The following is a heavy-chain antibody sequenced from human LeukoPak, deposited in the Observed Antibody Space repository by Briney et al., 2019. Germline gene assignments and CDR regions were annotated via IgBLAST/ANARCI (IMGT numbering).Heavy chain of an antibody. Sequence: GGSLRLSCAASGFTFSSYAMSWVRQAPGKGLEWVSGISGSGGNTYYADSVKGRFTISRDNSKNTLYLQMNSLRAEDTAVYYCAKKGRGNDAFDIWGQGTMVTVSS. J-gene: IGHJ3*02. CDR2: ISGSGGNT. V-gene: IGHV3-23*01. CDR3: AKKGRGNDAFDI. CDR1: GFTFSSYA. D-gene: IGHD3-16*01.